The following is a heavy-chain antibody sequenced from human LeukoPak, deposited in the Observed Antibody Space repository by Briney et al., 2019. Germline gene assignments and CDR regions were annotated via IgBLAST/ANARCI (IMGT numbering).Heavy chain of an antibody. CDR1: GGSFSGYY. J-gene: IGHJ4*02. CDR3: ARDYGGNAVDFDC. V-gene: IGHV4-34*01. Sequence: SETLSLTCAVYGGSFSGYYWSWIRQPPGKGLEWIGEINHSGSTNYNPSLKSRVTISVDTSKNQFSLKLSSVTAADTAVYYCARDYGGNAVDFDCWGQGTLVTVSS. D-gene: IGHD4-23*01. CDR2: INHSGST.